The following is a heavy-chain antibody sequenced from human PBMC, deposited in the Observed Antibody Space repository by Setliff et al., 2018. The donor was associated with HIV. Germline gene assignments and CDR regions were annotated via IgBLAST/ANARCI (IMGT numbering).Heavy chain of an antibody. V-gene: IGHV3-74*01. CDR1: GITFSSYW. CDR3: TTGPYNGYSY. Sequence: PGGSLRLSCVASGITFSSYWMHWVRQAPGKGLVWVSRITNDVSATTYADFVKGRFTISRDNAKNMVYLQMNSLRVEDTAIYYCTTGPYNGYSYWGQGTLVTVSS. D-gene: IGHD5-12*01. J-gene: IGHJ4*02. CDR2: ITNDVSAT.